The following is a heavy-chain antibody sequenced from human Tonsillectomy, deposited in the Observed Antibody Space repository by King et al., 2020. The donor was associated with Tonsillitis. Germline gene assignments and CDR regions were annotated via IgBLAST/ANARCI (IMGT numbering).Heavy chain of an antibody. Sequence: VQLQESGPGLVKPSETLSLTCTVSGGSISSSSYYWGWIRQPPGKGLEWIGSIYYSGSTYYNPSLKSRVTISVDTSKNQFSLKLSSVTAADTAVYYCARHQASGSYYTDYWGQGTLVTVSS. J-gene: IGHJ4*02. D-gene: IGHD3-10*01. CDR3: ARHQASGSYYTDY. CDR2: IYYSGST. CDR1: GGSISSSSYY. V-gene: IGHV4-39*01.